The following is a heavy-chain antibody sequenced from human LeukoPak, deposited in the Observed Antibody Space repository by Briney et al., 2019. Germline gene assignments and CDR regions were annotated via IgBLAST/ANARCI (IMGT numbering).Heavy chain of an antibody. CDR1: GXTFSSYE. CDR3: GRVVGSGWPTDF. CDR2: ISSSGNTI. J-gene: IGHJ4*02. Sequence: PGGSLRLSCAASGXTFSSYEMNWVRQAPGKGLEWVSYISSSGNTIYYADSVKGRFTISRDIAKNSLYLQMNSLRAEDTAVYYCGRVVGSGWPTDFWGQGTLVTVSS. D-gene: IGHD6-19*01. V-gene: IGHV3-48*03.